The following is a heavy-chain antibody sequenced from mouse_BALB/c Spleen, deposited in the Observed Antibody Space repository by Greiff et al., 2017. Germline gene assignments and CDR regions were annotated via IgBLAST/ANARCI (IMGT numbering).Heavy chain of an antibody. J-gene: IGHJ3*01. CDR1: GYTFTSYW. CDR2: INPSTGYT. CDR3: AIFSGYGNYAAY. D-gene: IGHD2-10*02. Sequence: VQLQESGAELAKPGASVKMSCKASGYTFTSYWMHWVKQRPGQGLEWIGYINPSTGYTEYNQKFKDKATLTADKSSSTAYMQLSSLTSEDSAVYYCAIFSGYGNYAAYWGQGTLVTVSA. V-gene: IGHV1-7*01.